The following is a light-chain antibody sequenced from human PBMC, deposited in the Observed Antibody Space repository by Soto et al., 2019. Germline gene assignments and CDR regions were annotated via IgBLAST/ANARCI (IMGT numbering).Light chain of an antibody. CDR3: QQYNSYSAGT. J-gene: IGKJ1*01. CDR2: KAS. V-gene: IGKV1-5*03. CDR1: QSIDTW. Sequence: DIQMTQSPSTLSASVGDRVTITCRASQSIDTWLAWYQQKPGRVPNLLIYKASTLESGVPSRFSGSGSGTEFTLTISSRQPDDVGTYYCQQYNSYSAGTFGQGTKVEIK.